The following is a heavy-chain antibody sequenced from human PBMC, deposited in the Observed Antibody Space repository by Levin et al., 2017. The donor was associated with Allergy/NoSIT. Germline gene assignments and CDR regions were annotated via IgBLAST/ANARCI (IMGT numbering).Heavy chain of an antibody. J-gene: IGHJ4*02. CDR1: GFTFSRNA. D-gene: IGHD2-15*01. V-gene: IGHV3-23*01. CDR2: VSGSGDST. CDR3: ANLLGFCSSGTSCFDY. Sequence: GESLKISCTASGFTFSRNAMFWVRQAPGKGLEWVSGVSGSGDSTYYADSVKGRFTISRDNSKNTVYLQMNSLRAEDTAVYYCANLLGFCSSGTSCFDYWGQGTLVTVSS.